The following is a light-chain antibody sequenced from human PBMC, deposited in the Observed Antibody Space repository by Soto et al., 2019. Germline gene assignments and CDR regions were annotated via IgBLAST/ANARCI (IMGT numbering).Light chain of an antibody. V-gene: IGLV2-14*01. CDR3: SSYTNINTRACV. CDR1: SGDIGSYNR. Sequence: QSALTQTASFSWSPGQSITISCTGTSGDIGSYNRVSWYQQHPGKAPKLIIYEVTDRPSGVSNRFSGSKSGNTASLTISGLQAEDEAEYYCSSYTNINTRACVFGTGIKV. J-gene: IGLJ1*01. CDR2: EVT.